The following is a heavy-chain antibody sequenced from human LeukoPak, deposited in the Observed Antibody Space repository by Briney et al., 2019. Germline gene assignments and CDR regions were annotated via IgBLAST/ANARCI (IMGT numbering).Heavy chain of an antibody. J-gene: IGHJ4*02. V-gene: IGHV5-51*01. Sequence: PGESLKISCEGSGYSFSNYWIGWVRQRPGEGLEWMGIVYPNDSEIRYSPSFQGQVSMSADTSITTAYLQWDSLKASDTAMYYCARRERGSGSYFVYWGQGTLVTVSS. CDR2: VYPNDSEI. CDR3: ARRERGSGSYFVY. CDR1: GYSFSNYW. D-gene: IGHD3-10*01.